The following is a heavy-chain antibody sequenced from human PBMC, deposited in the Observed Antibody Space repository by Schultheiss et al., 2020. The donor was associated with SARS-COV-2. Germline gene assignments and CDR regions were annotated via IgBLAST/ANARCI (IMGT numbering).Heavy chain of an antibody. D-gene: IGHD2-15*01. CDR1: GYSFTSYW. J-gene: IGHJ6*03. CDR2: IYPGDSDT. Sequence: GESLKISCKGSGYSFTSYWIGWVRQMPGKGLEWMGIIYPGDSDTRYSPSFQGQVTISADKSISTAYLQWSSLKASDTAMYYCARDGHCSGGSCYWGYYYYYMDVWGKGTTVTVSS. CDR3: ARDGHCSGGSCYWGYYYYYMDV. V-gene: IGHV5-51*01.